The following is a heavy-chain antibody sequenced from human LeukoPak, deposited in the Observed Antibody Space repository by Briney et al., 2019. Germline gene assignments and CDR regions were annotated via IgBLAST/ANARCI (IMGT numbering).Heavy chain of an antibody. CDR3: ARDAMVRGVDR. CDR1: GGSISSYY. D-gene: IGHD3-10*01. Sequence: SETLSLTCTVSGGSISSYYWSWIRQPPGKGLEWIGYIYYNGSTNYNPSLKSRVTISVDTSKNQFSLKLSSVTAADTAVYYCARDAMVRGVDRWGQGTLVTVSS. V-gene: IGHV4-59*01. CDR2: IYYNGST. J-gene: IGHJ5*02.